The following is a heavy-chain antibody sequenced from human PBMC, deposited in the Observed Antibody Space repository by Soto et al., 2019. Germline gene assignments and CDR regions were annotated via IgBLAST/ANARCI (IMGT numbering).Heavy chain of an antibody. CDR1: GFTFSDYY. D-gene: IGHD6-19*01. J-gene: IGHJ4*02. V-gene: IGHV3-11*01. Sequence: GGSLRLSCAASGFTFSDYYMSWIRQAPGKGLEWVSYISSSGSTIYYADSVKGRFTISRDNAKNSLYLQMNSLRAEDAAVYYCATGREIAVAGIGSFDYWGQGTLVTVSS. CDR3: ATGREIAVAGIGSFDY. CDR2: ISSSGSTI.